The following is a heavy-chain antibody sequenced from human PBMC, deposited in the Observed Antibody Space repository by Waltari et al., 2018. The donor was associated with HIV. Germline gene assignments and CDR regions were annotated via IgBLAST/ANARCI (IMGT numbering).Heavy chain of an antibody. D-gene: IGHD2-8*01. V-gene: IGHV3-23*01. J-gene: IGHJ3*01. CDR2: IGGGHDK. CDR3: AKDAFARNGIFDAFDV. CDR1: GFTLRDYA. Sequence: LLESGGGLLQPGGSLRLSCAASGFTLRDYAMNWVRQAPGKGLEWVSHIGGGHDKYYADSVKGRFTASRDDSKSTLYLQLNSLRAEDTALYFCAKDAFARNGIFDAFDVWGLGTRVTVSS.